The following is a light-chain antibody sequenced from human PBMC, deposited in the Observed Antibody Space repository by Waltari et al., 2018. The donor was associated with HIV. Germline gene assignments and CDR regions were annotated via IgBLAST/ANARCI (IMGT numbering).Light chain of an antibody. CDR1: SFDIYGYNF. J-gene: IGLJ3*02. V-gene: IGLV2-14*01. Sequence: QSALTQPASVSGSPGQSITISCTGPSFDIYGYNFVSWFQHHPGKAPKVIIYDVSKRPSGVSYRFSGSKSGNTASLTISGLQPEDEAEYFCISYISSSTPVFGGGTKLTVL. CDR2: DVS. CDR3: ISYISSSTPV.